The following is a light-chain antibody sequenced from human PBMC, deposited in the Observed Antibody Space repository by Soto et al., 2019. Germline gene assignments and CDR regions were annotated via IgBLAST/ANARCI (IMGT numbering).Light chain of an antibody. CDR3: HQYTSPPWT. J-gene: IGKJ1*01. CDR1: QTVPGNY. CDR2: GAS. V-gene: IGKV3-20*01. Sequence: ELVLTQSPDTLSLSPGERATLSCRASQTVPGNYLAWFQQKPGQAPRLLIYGASSRAPAIPDRFSGSGSGADFTLTISRLESADFAIYYCHQYTSPPWTVGQGTRVE.